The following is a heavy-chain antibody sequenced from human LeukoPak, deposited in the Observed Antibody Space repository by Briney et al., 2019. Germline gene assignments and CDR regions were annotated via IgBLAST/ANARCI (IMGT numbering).Heavy chain of an antibody. CDR3: ARVASRTPPFDY. J-gene: IGHJ4*02. D-gene: IGHD1-14*01. V-gene: IGHV1-2*02. CDR2: INPNSGGT. CDR1: GYTFTGYY. Sequence: ASVKVSCKASGYTFTGYYMHWVRQAPGQGLEWMGWINPNSGGTNYAQKFQGRVTMTRDTSISTAYMELSRLRSDDTAVYYCARVASRTPPFDYWGQGTLATVSS.